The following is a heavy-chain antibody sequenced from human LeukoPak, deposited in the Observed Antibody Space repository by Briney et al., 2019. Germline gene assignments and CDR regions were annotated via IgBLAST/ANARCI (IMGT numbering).Heavy chain of an antibody. D-gene: IGHD5-18*01. V-gene: IGHV4-4*07. CDR3: ARLKYSYGSGYYFDY. CDR1: GGSISSYY. J-gene: IGHJ4*02. CDR2: IYTSGST. Sequence: KASETLSLTCTVSGGSISSYYWSWIRQPAGKGLEWIGRIYTSGSTNYNPSLKSRVTMSVDTSKNQFSLKLSSVTAADTAVYYCARLKYSYGSGYYFDYWGQGTLVTVSS.